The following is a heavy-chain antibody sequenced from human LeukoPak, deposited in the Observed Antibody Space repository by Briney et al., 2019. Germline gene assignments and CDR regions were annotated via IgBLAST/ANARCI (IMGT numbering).Heavy chain of an antibody. D-gene: IGHD1/OR15-1a*01. V-gene: IGHV4-59*08. J-gene: IGHJ4*02. Sequence: GSLRLSCAASGFTFSTYAMGWIRQPPGKGLEWIGHIYYSGSTNYDPSLKSRVTILVDTSKNQFSLKLSSVTAADTAVYYCARLGNSASFPYYFHYWGQGTLVTVSS. CDR2: IYYSGST. CDR3: ARLGNSASFPYYFHY. CDR1: GFTFSTYA.